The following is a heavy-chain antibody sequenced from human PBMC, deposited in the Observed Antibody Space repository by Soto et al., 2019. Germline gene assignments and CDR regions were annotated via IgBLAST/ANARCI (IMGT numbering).Heavy chain of an antibody. Sequence: QVQLVQSGAEVKKPGASVKVSCKASGYTFTGNAMHWVRQAPGQRLEWMGWINTGNGNTKYSQKFQGRVTITRDTSATTTYMELSSLRSEVTAVYYCAREGYDSSGYPLGYWGQGTLVTGSS. CDR1: GYTFTGNA. V-gene: IGHV1-3*04. CDR2: INTGNGNT. J-gene: IGHJ4*02. CDR3: AREGYDSSGYPLGY. D-gene: IGHD3-22*01.